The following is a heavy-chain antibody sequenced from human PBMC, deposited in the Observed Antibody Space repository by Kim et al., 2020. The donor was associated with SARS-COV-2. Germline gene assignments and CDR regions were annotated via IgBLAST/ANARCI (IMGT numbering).Heavy chain of an antibody. CDR3: ARNRDNYYYSSRDAFDI. CDR2: IYYSGST. V-gene: IGHV4-31*03. CDR1: GGSISSGGYY. D-gene: IGHD3-22*01. J-gene: IGHJ3*02. Sequence: SETLSLTCTVSGGSISSGGYYWSWIRQHPGKGLEWIGYIYYSGSTYYNPSLKSRVTISVDTSKNQFSLKLSSVTAADTAVYYCARNRDNYYYSSRDAFDIWGQGTMVPVSS.